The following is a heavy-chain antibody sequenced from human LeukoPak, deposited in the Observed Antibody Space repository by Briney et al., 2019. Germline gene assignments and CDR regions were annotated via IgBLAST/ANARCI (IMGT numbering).Heavy chain of an antibody. CDR1: GYSFTTYW. J-gene: IGHJ6*03. Sequence: GESLKISCKGSGYSFTTYWIGWVRQMPGKGLEWMGIIHPGDSDTRYSPSFQGQVTISADRSISTAYLQWSSLKASDTAMYYCARGFYGSYYYYYYMDVWGKGTTVTVSS. CDR2: IHPGDSDT. CDR3: ARGFYGSYYYYYYMDV. V-gene: IGHV5-51*01. D-gene: IGHD2-15*01.